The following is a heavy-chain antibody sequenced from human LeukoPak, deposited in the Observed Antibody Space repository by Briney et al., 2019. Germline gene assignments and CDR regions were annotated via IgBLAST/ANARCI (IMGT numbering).Heavy chain of an antibody. CDR3: ARVDRSGGSCYFDY. Sequence: GGSLRLSCAASGFTFSRYWMHWVRQTPGKGLVWVSRINSDGSSTRYADSVKGRFTISRDNAKNTLDLQMSSLRAEDTAVYYCARVDRSGGSCYFDYWGQGTLVTVSS. V-gene: IGHV3-74*01. CDR1: GFTFSRYW. J-gene: IGHJ4*02. D-gene: IGHD2-15*01. CDR2: INSDGSST.